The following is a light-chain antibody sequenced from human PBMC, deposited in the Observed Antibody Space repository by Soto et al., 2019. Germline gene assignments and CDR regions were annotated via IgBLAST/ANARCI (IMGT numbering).Light chain of an antibody. J-gene: IGKJ5*01. Sequence: DIQMTQSPSSLSASVGDRVTITCRASQGISNYLAWYQQKPGKVPKLLIYAASTLQSGVPSRFSGSGFGTDFTLTISSLQPEDFATYHCQQLTSYPRSTFGQGTRLEIK. CDR2: AAS. V-gene: IGKV1-27*01. CDR1: QGISNY. CDR3: QQLTSYPRST.